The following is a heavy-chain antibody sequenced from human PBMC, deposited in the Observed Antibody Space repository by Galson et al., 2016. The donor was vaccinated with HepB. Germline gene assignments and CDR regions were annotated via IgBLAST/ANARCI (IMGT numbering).Heavy chain of an antibody. CDR3: VKDLTRSSYFYYSSGYYYGDY. CDR2: IGGNGGRT. D-gene: IGHD3-22*01. J-gene: IGHJ4*02. CDR1: GFTFSVYA. Sequence: SLRLSCAATGFTFSVYAMHWVRQAPGKGLEYVSSIGGNGGRTYYADSVKGRFTISRDNSKNSLYLQISSLRAEDTAVYYCVKDLTRSSYFYYSSGYYYGDYWGQGTLVTVSS. V-gene: IGHV3-64D*08.